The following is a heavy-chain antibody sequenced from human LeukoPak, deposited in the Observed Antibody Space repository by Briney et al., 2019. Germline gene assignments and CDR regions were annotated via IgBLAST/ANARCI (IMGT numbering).Heavy chain of an antibody. CDR2: IYPGGGST. D-gene: IGHD2-8*01. J-gene: IGHJ4*02. V-gene: IGHV1-46*01. Sequence: GASVKVSCKASGYTLTSYYIHWVRQAPGQGLEWMGIIYPGGGSTSYAQKFQGRVTMTRDMSTSTVYMELSSLRSEDTAVYYCARDNDFDYWGQGTLVTVSS. CDR1: GYTLTSYY. CDR3: ARDNDFDY.